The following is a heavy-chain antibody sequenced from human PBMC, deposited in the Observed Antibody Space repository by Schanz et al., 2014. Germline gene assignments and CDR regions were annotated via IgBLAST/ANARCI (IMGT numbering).Heavy chain of an antibody. CDR1: GGTFSSYT. CDR3: ARVPDTALVYYHYRMDV. J-gene: IGHJ6*02. CDR2: IIPILGVA. V-gene: IGHV1-69*02. Sequence: QVQLVQSGAEVKRPGSSVKVSCKASGGTFSSYTISWVRQAPGQGLEWMGRIIPILGVANNAQKFQGRVTITADKSTSTAYMELSSLRSEDTAVYHCARVPDTALVYYHYRMDVWGQGTTVTVSS. D-gene: IGHD5-18*01.